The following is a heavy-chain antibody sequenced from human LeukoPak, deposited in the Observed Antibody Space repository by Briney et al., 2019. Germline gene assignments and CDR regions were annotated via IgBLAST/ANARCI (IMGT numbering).Heavy chain of an antibody. CDR2: IKSKTDGGTV. J-gene: IGHJ4*02. D-gene: IGHD3-10*01. Sequence: GGSLRLSCAASGFTFSNVWMSWVRQAPGKGLEWVGRIKSKTDGGTVDYAAPVKGRFTISRDDLKNTLYLEMNSPKTEDTAVYYCTKDHGSGSYYFDYWGQGTLVTVSS. CDR1: GFTFSNVW. CDR3: TKDHGSGSYYFDY. V-gene: IGHV3-15*01.